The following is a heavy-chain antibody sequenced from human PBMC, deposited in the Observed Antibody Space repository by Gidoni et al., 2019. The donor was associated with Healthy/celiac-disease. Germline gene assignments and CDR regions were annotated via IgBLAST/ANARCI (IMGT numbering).Heavy chain of an antibody. D-gene: IGHD3-10*01. CDR2: INAGNGNT. J-gene: IGHJ4*02. Sequence: QVQLVQSGAEVKKPGASVKVSCKASGDTFTSYAMHWVRQAPGQRLEWMGWINAGNGNTKYSQKFQGRVTITRDTSASTAYMELSSLRSEDTAVYYCARGYGSGSPPRAYWGQGTLVTVSS. CDR3: ARGYGSGSPPRAY. CDR1: GDTFTSYA. V-gene: IGHV1-3*01.